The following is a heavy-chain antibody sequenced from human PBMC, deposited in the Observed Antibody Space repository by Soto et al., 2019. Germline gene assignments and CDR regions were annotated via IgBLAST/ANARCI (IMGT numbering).Heavy chain of an antibody. Sequence: SVKVSCKASGGTFSSYTISWVRQAPGQGLEWMGRIIPILGIANYAQKFQGRVTITADKSTSTAYMELSSLRSEDTAVYYCARDFHGYLSNWFDPWGQGTLVTVSS. CDR3: ARDFHGYLSNWFDP. V-gene: IGHV1-69*04. J-gene: IGHJ5*02. CDR2: IIPILGIA. D-gene: IGHD2-2*03. CDR1: GGTFSSYT.